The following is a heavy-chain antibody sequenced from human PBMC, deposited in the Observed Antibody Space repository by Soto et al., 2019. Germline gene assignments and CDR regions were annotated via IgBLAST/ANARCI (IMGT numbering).Heavy chain of an antibody. Sequence: ASETLSLTCTVSGGSISSYYWSWIRQPPGKGLEWIGYIYYSGSTNYNPSLKSRVTISVDTSKNQFSLKLSSVTAADTAVYYCARAGSSGWYQTAEYFQHWGQGTLVTVSS. CDR1: GGSISSYY. D-gene: IGHD6-19*01. CDR3: ARAGSSGWYQTAEYFQH. V-gene: IGHV4-59*01. CDR2: IYYSGST. J-gene: IGHJ1*01.